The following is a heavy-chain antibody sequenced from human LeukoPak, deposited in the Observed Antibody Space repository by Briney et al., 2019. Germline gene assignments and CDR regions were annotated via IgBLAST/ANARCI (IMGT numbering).Heavy chain of an antibody. D-gene: IGHD2-15*01. J-gene: IGHJ4*02. CDR3: AKEQSSWGSGGY. V-gene: IGHV3-53*01. CDR1: GTKVSNNN. Sequence: GGSLRLSCAVSGTKVSNNNMSWVRQAPGKGQEWDSVIWSGGSRHSADSVKGRFTISRDNSKNTLYLQMNSLRAEDTAVYYCAKEQSSWGSGGYWGQGTLVTVSS. CDR2: IWSGGSR.